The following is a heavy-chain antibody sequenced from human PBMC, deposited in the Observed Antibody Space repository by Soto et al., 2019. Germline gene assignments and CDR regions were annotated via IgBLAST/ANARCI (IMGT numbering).Heavy chain of an antibody. V-gene: IGHV1-2*02. CDR3: ARGGGVGVAGSAAFDM. CDR1: GYPVTAYY. J-gene: IGHJ3*02. CDR2: INPATGAA. Sequence: QLHLVQSGAVVKKPGASVTVSCSASGYPVTAYYMHWVRQAPGRGLEWMGGINPATGAAKYTQTFRGRVTMTRGTSTSTVFMELSGLTSEDTAVFYCARGGGVGVAGSAAFDMWGQGTLVTVSS. D-gene: IGHD3-3*01.